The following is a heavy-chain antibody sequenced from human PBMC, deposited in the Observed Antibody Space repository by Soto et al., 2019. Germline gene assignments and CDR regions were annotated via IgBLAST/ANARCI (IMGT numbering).Heavy chain of an antibody. Sequence: TSETLSLTCTVSGASIITDNYFWVWIRQSPRRGLELIGSISYSGRTYDNPSLQSRVTISIDASKNQFPLKLTSVTTADTAVYYCARRRASDYGGNHHPYYFDRWGQGALVTVSS. CDR3: ARRRASDYGGNHHPYYFDR. D-gene: IGHD4-17*01. CDR2: ISYSGRT. V-gene: IGHV4-39*01. CDR1: GASIITDNYF. J-gene: IGHJ4*02.